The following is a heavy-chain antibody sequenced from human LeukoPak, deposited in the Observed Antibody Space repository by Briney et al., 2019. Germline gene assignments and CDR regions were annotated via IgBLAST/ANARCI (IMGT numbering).Heavy chain of an antibody. Sequence: PGGSLRLSCAASGFTFSNYGMHWVRQAPGKGLEWVAVISYDGSNKYYADSVKGRFTISRDNSKNTLYLQMNSLRAEDTAVYYCAKDQSLAFDYWGQGTLVTVSS. CDR3: AKDQSLAFDY. CDR1: GFTFSNYG. V-gene: IGHV3-30*18. CDR2: ISYDGSNK. J-gene: IGHJ4*02.